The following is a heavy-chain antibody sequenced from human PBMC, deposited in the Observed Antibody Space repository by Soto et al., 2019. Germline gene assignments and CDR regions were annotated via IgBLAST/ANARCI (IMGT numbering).Heavy chain of an antibody. J-gene: IGHJ5*02. D-gene: IGHD3-3*01. CDR1: GFTFSNYA. V-gene: IGHV3-23*01. Sequence: EVQLLESGGGLVQPGGSLRLSCVGSGFTFSNYAMRWIRQAPGKGLEWVSSISHTGTTDYADFVKGRFTISRDDSGSRVYVQMNSLSADDTAVYYCASYHWSGYGGFGPWGQGTQVTVSS. CDR3: ASYHWSGYGGFGP. CDR2: ISHTGTT.